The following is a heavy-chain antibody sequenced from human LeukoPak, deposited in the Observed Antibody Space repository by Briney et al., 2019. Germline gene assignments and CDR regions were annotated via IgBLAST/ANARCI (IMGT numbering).Heavy chain of an antibody. CDR1: GFNFSSYA. J-gene: IGHJ3*02. CDR3: ASRDGVYAFDI. Sequence: GGSLRLSCAASGFNFSSYAMHWVRQAPGKGLEWVAVISYDGSNKYYADSVKGRFTISRDNSKNTLYLQMNSLRAEDTAVYYCASRDGVYAFDIWGQGTMVTVSS. V-gene: IGHV3-30-3*01. D-gene: IGHD2-8*01. CDR2: ISYDGSNK.